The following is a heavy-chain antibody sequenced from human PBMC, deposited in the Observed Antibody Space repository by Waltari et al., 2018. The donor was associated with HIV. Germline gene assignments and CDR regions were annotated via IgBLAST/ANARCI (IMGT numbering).Heavy chain of an antibody. CDR2: IYYCGTT. J-gene: IGHJ4*02. V-gene: IGHV4-39*02. CDR3: ARHPTMGAHFFDS. Sequence: LRLQESGPGLVKPSETLSLNCKVSGVPLRSSRHFWGWVRQAPGRNMEWITTIYYCGTTYYNPSFKNRVSISIDVSKNLVSLSLRSVTAADTGLYFCARHPTMGAHFFDSWGQGTLVTVSS. D-gene: IGHD3-16*01. CDR1: GVPLRSSRHF.